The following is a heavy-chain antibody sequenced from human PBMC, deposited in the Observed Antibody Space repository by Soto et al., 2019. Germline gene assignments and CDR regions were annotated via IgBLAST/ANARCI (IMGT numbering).Heavy chain of an antibody. Sequence: QVQLVQSGAEVKKPGASVKVSCKASGYTFTSYAMHWVRQAPGQRLEWMGWINAGNCNTKYSQKFQGRVTITRDTSASTAYMELSSLRSEDTAVYYCARARPLRFLEWSYFDYWGQGTLVTVSS. V-gene: IGHV1-3*01. J-gene: IGHJ4*02. CDR3: ARARPLRFLEWSYFDY. D-gene: IGHD3-3*01. CDR2: INAGNCNT. CDR1: GYTFTSYA.